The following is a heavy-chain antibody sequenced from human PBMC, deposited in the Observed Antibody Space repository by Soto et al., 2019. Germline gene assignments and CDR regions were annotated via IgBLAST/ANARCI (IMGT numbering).Heavy chain of an antibody. CDR2: IYSGGST. CDR3: AREGYCSSTSCNGPLDY. V-gene: IGHV3-53*01. CDR1: GFTVSSNY. J-gene: IGHJ4*02. Sequence: GGSLRLSCAASGFTVSSNYMSWVRQAPGKGLEWLSVIYSGGSTYYADSVKGRFTIPRDNSKNTLYLQMNSLRAEDTAVYYCAREGYCSSTSCNGPLDYWGQGSLVTVSS. D-gene: IGHD2-2*01.